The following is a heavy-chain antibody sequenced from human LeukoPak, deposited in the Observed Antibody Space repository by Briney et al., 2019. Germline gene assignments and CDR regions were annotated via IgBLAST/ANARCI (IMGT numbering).Heavy chain of an antibody. J-gene: IGHJ4*02. Sequence: SETLSLTCIFSGGSISPYYWSWIRQPPGKGLEWIGYVYYSGSTNYNPSLKSRVTLSLDPSKNQFSLKLSSVTAADTAMYYCARGGYFDSYFDYWGQGTPVTVSS. CDR3: ARGGYFDSYFDY. CDR1: GGSISPYY. D-gene: IGHD3-22*01. CDR2: VYYSGST. V-gene: IGHV4-59*01.